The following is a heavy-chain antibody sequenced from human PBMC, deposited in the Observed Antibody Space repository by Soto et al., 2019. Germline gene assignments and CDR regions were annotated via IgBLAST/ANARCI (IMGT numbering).Heavy chain of an antibody. CDR2: ISYDGSTK. J-gene: IGHJ4*02. CDR3: VGGYYDGDY. V-gene: IGHV3-30*03. Sequence: QVQLVESGGGVVQPGRSLRLSCAASGFPFNSYGMHWVRQAPGKGLEWVAVISYDGSTKYYADSVKGRFTISRDNSKNTLYLQTNSLRAEETAVYDCVGGYYDGDYWGQGTLVTVSS. CDR1: GFPFNSYG. D-gene: IGHD3-22*01.